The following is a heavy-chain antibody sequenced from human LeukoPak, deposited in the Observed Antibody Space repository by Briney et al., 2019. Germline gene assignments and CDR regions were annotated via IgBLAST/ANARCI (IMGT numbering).Heavy chain of an antibody. V-gene: IGHV1-2*02. Sequence: ASVKVSCKASGYTFTGYYMHWVRQAPGQGLECMVWINLNSGGTNYAQKSQGRVTMTRDTSISTAYMELSRLRSDDTAVYYCARDHYDSSGWCDYWGQGTLVTVSS. CDR1: GYTFTGYY. D-gene: IGHD3-22*01. CDR3: ARDHYDSSGWCDY. J-gene: IGHJ4*02. CDR2: INLNSGGT.